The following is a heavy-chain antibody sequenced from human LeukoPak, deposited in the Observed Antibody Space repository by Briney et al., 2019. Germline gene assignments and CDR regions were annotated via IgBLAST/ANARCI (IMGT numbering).Heavy chain of an antibody. V-gene: IGHV3-23*01. CDR2: ISGSGGST. D-gene: IGHD6-19*01. Sequence: GGTLRLSCAASGFTFSSYGMSWVRQAPGKGLEWVSAISGSGGSTYYADSVKGRFTISRDNSKNTLYLQMNSLRAEDTAVYYCAKGPLKYSSGWYPTDDYWGQGTLVTVSS. CDR3: AKGPLKYSSGWYPTDDY. CDR1: GFTFSSYG. J-gene: IGHJ4*02.